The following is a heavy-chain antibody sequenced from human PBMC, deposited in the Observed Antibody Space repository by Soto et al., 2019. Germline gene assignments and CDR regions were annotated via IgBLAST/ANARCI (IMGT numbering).Heavy chain of an antibody. CDR2: IIPIFGTA. CDR3: ASRGYYYDSRGYYFDY. V-gene: IGHV1-69*06. D-gene: IGHD3-22*01. CDR1: GGTFSSYA. Sequence: QVQLVQSGAEVKKPGSSVKVSCKASGGTFSSYAISWVRQAPGQGLEWMGGIIPIFGTANYGQKFQGRVTITADKSTSTAYMELSSLRSEDMAVYYCASRGYYYDSRGYYFDYWGQGTLVTVSS. J-gene: IGHJ4*02.